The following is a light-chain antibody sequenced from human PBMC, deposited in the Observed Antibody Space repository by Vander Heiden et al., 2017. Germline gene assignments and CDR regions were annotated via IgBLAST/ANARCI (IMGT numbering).Light chain of an antibody. V-gene: IGKV2-28*01. CDR1: QSLLHCNGYYY. Sequence: DNVQTQPPLSLPVTPGEPAPISCRSSQSLLHCNGYYYLDWYLQKPGQSPQLLLYLCSNRASAVPDRFSGTGSGTDFTLKIIRVEDETVGVYYCRGVFPTPTTLGQGTRLEMK. CDR3: RGVFPTPTT. CDR2: LCS. J-gene: IGKJ5*01.